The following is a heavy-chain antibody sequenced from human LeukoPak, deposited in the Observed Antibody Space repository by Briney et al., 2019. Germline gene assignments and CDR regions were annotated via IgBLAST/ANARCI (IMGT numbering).Heavy chain of an antibody. Sequence: SETLSLTCTVSGGSISSSSYYWGWIRQPPGKGLEWIGSIYYSGSTYYNPSLKSRVTISVDTSKNQFSLKLSSVTAADTAVYYCAREYSSSWCRRGAFDIWGQGTMVTVSS. D-gene: IGHD6-13*01. CDR2: IYYSGST. V-gene: IGHV4-39*01. J-gene: IGHJ3*02. CDR3: AREYSSSWCRRGAFDI. CDR1: GGSISSSSYY.